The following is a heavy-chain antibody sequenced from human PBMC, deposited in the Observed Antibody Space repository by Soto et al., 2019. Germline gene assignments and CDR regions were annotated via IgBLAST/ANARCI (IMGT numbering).Heavy chain of an antibody. D-gene: IGHD3-22*01. J-gene: IGHJ4*02. CDR3: AKDWGRVVVITEFDY. CDR1: GFTFSSYA. V-gene: IGHV3-23*01. CDR2: ISGSGGST. Sequence: GGSQRLSCAASGFTFSSYAMSWVRQAPGKGLEWVSAISGSGGSTYYADSVKGRFTISRDNSKNTLYLQMNSLRAEDTAVYYCAKDWGRVVVITEFDYWGQGTLVTVSS.